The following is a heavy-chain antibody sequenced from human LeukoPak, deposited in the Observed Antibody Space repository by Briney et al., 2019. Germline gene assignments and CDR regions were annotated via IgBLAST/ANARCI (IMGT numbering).Heavy chain of an antibody. J-gene: IGHJ4*02. Sequence: PGGSLRLSCAASGFTFNTYNMNWVRQAPGQGLEWVSSITSSSSYIYYADSVKGRFTISRDNAKNSLYLQMNSLRAEDTAVYYCARDRLPSSFDYWGQGTLVTVSS. V-gene: IGHV3-21*01. CDR3: ARDRLPSSFDY. CDR1: GFTFNTYN. CDR2: ITSSSSYI.